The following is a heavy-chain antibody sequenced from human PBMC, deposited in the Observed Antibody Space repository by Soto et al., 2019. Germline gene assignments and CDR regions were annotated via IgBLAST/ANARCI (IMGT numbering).Heavy chain of an antibody. CDR1: GGSISSGDYY. V-gene: IGHV4-30-4*01. CDR3: ARDLGYSSGGYNWFDP. D-gene: IGHD6-19*01. J-gene: IGHJ5*02. CDR2: IYYSGST. Sequence: SATLSLTCTVSGGSISSGDYYWSWIRQPPRKGLEWIGYIYYSGSTYYNPSLKSRVTISVDTSKNQFSLKLSSVTAADTAVYYCARDLGYSSGGYNWFDPRGQGTLVTVSS.